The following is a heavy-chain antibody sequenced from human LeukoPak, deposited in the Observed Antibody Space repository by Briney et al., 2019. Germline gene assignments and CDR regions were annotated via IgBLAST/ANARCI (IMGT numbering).Heavy chain of an antibody. J-gene: IGHJ6*03. CDR3: ARAGRFLEWSRAPCYYYYMDV. Sequence: PGGSLRLSCAASGFTFSSYWMHWVRQAPGKGLVWVSRINSDGSSTSYADSVKGRFTVPRDNAKNTLYLQMNSLRAEDTAVYYCARAGRFLEWSRAPCYYYYMDVWGKGTTVTVSS. CDR1: GFTFSSYW. CDR2: INSDGSST. D-gene: IGHD3-3*01. V-gene: IGHV3-74*01.